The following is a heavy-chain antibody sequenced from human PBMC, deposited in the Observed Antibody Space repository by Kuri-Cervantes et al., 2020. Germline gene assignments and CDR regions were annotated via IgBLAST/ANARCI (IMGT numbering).Heavy chain of an antibody. V-gene: IGHV3-21*01. CDR3: AREVAWSLDIVGIYYYYGMDV. Sequence: GESLKISCAASRFTFSSYAMSWVRQAPGKGLEWVSSISGSGGTIYYADSVKGRFTISRDNAKNSLYLQMNSLRAEDTAVYYCAREVAWSLDIVGIYYYYGMDVWGQGTTVTVSS. CDR2: ISGSGGTI. J-gene: IGHJ6*02. D-gene: IGHD5-12*01. CDR1: RFTFSSYA.